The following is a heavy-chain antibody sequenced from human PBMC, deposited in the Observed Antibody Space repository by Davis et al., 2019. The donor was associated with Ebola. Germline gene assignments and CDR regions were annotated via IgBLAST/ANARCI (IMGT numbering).Heavy chain of an antibody. CDR2: INTKTGNP. CDR3: ARGRGGTDGY. D-gene: IGHD5-24*01. J-gene: IGHJ4*02. V-gene: IGHV7-4-1*02. Sequence: ASVMVSCKASGYSFTTYALNWVRQAPGQGLEWMGWINTKTGNPTYAQGFTGRFVFSLDTSVTTTYLQISSLKAEDTAVYYCARGRGGTDGYWGQGTLVTVSS. CDR1: GYSFTTYA.